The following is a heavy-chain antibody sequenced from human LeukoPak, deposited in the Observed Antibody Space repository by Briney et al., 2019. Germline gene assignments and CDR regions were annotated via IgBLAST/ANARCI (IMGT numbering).Heavy chain of an antibody. V-gene: IGHV4-59*01. D-gene: IGHD5-24*01. CDR1: ARSITSAY. J-gene: IGHJ4*02. CDR3: ARVRGYFDY. CDR2: IYYSGST. Sequence: SETLSLTCPVDARSITSAYCGSVRQPPGKGLEWIGYIYYSGSTNYNPSLKSRVTISVDTSTNQFSLKLSSVTAADTAVYYCARVRGYFDYWGQGTLVTVSS.